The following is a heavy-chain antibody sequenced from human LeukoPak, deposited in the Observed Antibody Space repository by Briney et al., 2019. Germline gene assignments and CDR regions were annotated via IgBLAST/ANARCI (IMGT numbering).Heavy chain of an antibody. CDR3: AREGDYYGSGSYPN. D-gene: IGHD3-10*01. Sequence: KFQGRVTITRDTSASTAYMELSSLRSEDTAVYYCAREGDYYGSGSYPNWGQGTLVTVSS. V-gene: IGHV1-3*01. J-gene: IGHJ4*02.